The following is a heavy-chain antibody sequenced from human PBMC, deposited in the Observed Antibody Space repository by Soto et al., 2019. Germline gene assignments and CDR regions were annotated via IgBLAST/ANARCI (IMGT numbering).Heavy chain of an antibody. J-gene: IGHJ4*02. V-gene: IGHV1-3*01. CDR1: GYTFTNYV. CDR2: IHAGNGDT. CDR3: ARDVFYHCRSGSHSHFFDF. Sequence: ASVKVSCKTFGYTFTNYVLYWVRQAPGQRLEWMGWIHAGNGDTKYSEKFQGRVTITTDTSASTGFMELSRLRSEDTAVYYCARDVFYHCRSGSHSHFFDFWGQGSLVTVSS. D-gene: IGHD3-3*01.